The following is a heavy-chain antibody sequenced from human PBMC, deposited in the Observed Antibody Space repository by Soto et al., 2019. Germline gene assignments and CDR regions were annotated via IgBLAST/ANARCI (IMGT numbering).Heavy chain of an antibody. CDR1: GFTFSRFG. CDR2: ISYDGSKK. D-gene: IGHD3-22*01. J-gene: IGHJ5*02. V-gene: IGHV3-30*03. CDR3: GSETDSSGTNWFDP. Sequence: GGSLRLSCAASGFTFSRFGMHWVRQAPGKGLEWVGVISYDGSKKYYVDSVKGRFTISRDNSKNTLYLQMNSLRAEDTAVYYCGSETDSSGTNWFDPWGQGTLVTVSS.